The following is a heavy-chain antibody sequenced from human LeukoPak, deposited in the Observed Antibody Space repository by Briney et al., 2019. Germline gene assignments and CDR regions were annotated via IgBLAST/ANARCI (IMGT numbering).Heavy chain of an antibody. D-gene: IGHD4-17*01. Sequence: HAGRSLRLSCAASGFTFSSYAMSWVRQAPGKGLEWVSAISGSGGSTYYADSVKGRFTISRDNSKNTLYLQMNSLRAEDTAVYYCANLVTVTTSGGYFDYWGQGTLVTVSS. J-gene: IGHJ4*02. CDR2: ISGSGGST. V-gene: IGHV3-23*01. CDR3: ANLVTVTTSGGYFDY. CDR1: GFTFSSYA.